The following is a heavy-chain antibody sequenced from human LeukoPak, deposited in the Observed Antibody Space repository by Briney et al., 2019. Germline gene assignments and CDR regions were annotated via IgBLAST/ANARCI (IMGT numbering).Heavy chain of an antibody. CDR1: GFTFSSYS. CDR2: ISSSSSTI. D-gene: IGHD3-10*01. CDR3: ASGAALYGSGSYQYYYYGMDV. J-gene: IGHJ6*02. Sequence: PGGSLRLSCAASGFTFSSYSMNWVRQAPGKGLEWVSYISSSSSTIYYADSVKGRFTISRDNAKNSLYLQMNSLRAEDTAVYYCASGAALYGSGSYQYYYYGMDVWGRGTTVTVSS. V-gene: IGHV3-48*04.